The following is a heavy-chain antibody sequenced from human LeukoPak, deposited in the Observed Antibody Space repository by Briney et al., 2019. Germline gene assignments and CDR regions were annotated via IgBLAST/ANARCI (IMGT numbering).Heavy chain of an antibody. CDR1: GGSISSSNW. D-gene: IGHD5-12*01. CDR3: ARDTRIKWLRFLDY. CDR2: IYHSGST. V-gene: IGHV4-4*02. Sequence: PSETLSLTCAVSGGSISSSNWWSWVRQPPGKGLEWIGEIYHSGSTNYNPSLKSRVTISVDTSKNQFSLKLSSVTAADTAVYYCARDTRIKWLRFLDYWGQGILVTVSS. J-gene: IGHJ4*02.